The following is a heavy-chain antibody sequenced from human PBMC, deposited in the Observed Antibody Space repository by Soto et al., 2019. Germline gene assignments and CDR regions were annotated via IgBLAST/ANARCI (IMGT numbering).Heavy chain of an antibody. Sequence: GASVKVSCKASGYTFTGYYMHWVRQAPGQGLEWMGWINPNSGGTNYAQKFQGWVTMTRDMSISTAYMELSRLRSDDTAVYYCARGLYCSSTSCRNNWFDPWGQGTLVTVSS. J-gene: IGHJ5*02. CDR2: INPNSGGT. V-gene: IGHV1-2*04. CDR3: ARGLYCSSTSCRNNWFDP. CDR1: GYTFTGYY. D-gene: IGHD2-2*01.